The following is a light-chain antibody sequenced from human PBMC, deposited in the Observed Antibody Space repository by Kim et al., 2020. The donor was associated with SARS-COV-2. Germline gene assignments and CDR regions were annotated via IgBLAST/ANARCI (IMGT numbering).Light chain of an antibody. J-gene: IGKJ2*01. CDR3: QQYHTYPYT. CDR1: QIISNY. V-gene: IGKV1-5*03. Sequence: DIQMTQSPFTLSASVGDRVTITCRASQIISNYLAWYQQKPGRAPNLLISKASTLKSGVPSRFSGSGSGTEFTLTISSLQPEDFATYYCQQYHTYPYTFGQGTKLEI. CDR2: KAS.